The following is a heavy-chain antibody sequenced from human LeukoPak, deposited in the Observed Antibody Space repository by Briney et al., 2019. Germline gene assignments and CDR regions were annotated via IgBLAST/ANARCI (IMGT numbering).Heavy chain of an antibody. CDR2: IHNDVTT. J-gene: IGHJ4*02. CDR1: GLTVRNNY. V-gene: IGHV3-53*01. Sequence: GGSLRLSCEASGLTVRNNYMNWVRQAPGKGLEWVSVIHNDVTTHYADSVRGRFTVSSDTSKNTVFLQMNSLRAEGTAVYYCILTTVTTSIEYWGPGTLVTVSP. D-gene: IGHD4-17*01. CDR3: ILTTVTTSIEY.